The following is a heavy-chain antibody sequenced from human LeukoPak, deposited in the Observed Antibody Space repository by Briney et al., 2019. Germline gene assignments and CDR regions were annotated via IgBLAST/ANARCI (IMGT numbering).Heavy chain of an antibody. J-gene: IGHJ4*02. CDR1: GGTFSSYA. Sequence: SVKVSCKASGGTFSSYAISWVRQAPGQGLEWMGGIIPIFGTSNYAQKFQGRVTITADESTSTAYMELSSLRSEDTAVYYCARYYSGWYYFDYWGQGTLLTVSS. V-gene: IGHV1-69*13. CDR2: IIPIFGTS. D-gene: IGHD6-19*01. CDR3: ARYYSGWYYFDY.